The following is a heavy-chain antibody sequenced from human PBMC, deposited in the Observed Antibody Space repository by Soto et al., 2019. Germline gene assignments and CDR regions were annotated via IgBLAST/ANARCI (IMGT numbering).Heavy chain of an antibody. V-gene: IGHV3-30*18. CDR1: GFTFSSYG. Sequence: LSLTCAASGFTFSSYGMHWVRQAPGKGLEWVAVISYDGSNKYYADSVKGRFTISRDNSKNTLYLQMNRLRAEDTAVYYCAKDSTQDFDYWGQGTLVTVSS. J-gene: IGHJ4*02. CDR2: ISYDGSNK. D-gene: IGHD2-2*01. CDR3: AKDSTQDFDY.